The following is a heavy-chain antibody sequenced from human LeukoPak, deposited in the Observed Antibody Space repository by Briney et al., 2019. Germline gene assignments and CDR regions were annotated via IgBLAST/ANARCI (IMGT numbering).Heavy chain of an antibody. CDR2: IFYSGKT. CDR3: ARLWIVTTWFDA. V-gene: IGHV4-39*02. J-gene: IGHJ5*02. Sequence: PSETLSLTCSVSNGSMTSDSYYWAWVRQPPGKGLEWIGSIFYSGKTYYSASLKSRVTVSLDTSKKNFSLRLSSVTAADTAVYYCARLWIVTTWFDAWGQGALVTVSS. CDR1: NGSMTSDSYY. D-gene: IGHD2-2*03.